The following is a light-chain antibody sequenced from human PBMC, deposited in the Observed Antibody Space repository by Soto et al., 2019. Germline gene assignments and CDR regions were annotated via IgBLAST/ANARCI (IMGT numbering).Light chain of an antibody. V-gene: IGLV1-40*01. CDR1: SSNIGAGYD. J-gene: IGLJ1*01. CDR2: GNS. CDR3: QSYDSSLSGYV. Sequence: QSVLTQPPSVSGAPGQRVTISCTGSSSNIGAGYDVHWYQQLPGTAPKLLIYGNSNRPSGVPDRFSGSKSGTSASLAITGLQAEDEAEHYCQSYDSSLSGYVFGTGTKLTVL.